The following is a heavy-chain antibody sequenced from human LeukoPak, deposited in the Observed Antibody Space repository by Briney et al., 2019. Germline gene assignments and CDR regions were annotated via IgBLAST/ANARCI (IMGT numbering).Heavy chain of an antibody. J-gene: IGHJ5*02. D-gene: IGHD6-13*01. Sequence: SETLSLTCTVSGGSISSYYWSWIRQPPGKGLEWIGYIYYSGSTHYNPSLKSRVTISVDTSKNQFSLKLSSVTAADTAVYYCARIAAVGTEWFDPWGQGTLVTVSS. CDR3: ARIAAVGTEWFDP. CDR1: GGSISSYY. V-gene: IGHV4-59*01. CDR2: IYYSGST.